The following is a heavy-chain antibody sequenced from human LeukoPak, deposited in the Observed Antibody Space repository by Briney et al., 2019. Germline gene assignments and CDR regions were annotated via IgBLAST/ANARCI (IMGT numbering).Heavy chain of an antibody. CDR1: GFTVSSNY. V-gene: IGHV3-66*01. J-gene: IGHJ5*02. Sequence: GGSLRLSCAASGFTVSSNYMSWVRQAPGKGLEWVSVIYSIGSTYYADSVKGRFTISRDNSKNTLYLQTNSLSAEDTAVYYCARTINWFDPWGQGTLVTVSS. CDR2: IYSIGST. D-gene: IGHD5-24*01. CDR3: ARTINWFDP.